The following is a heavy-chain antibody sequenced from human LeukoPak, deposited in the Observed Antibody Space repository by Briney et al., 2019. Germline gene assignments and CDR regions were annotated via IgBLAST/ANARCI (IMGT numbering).Heavy chain of an antibody. D-gene: IGHD3-10*01. CDR1: EFTVSSTY. J-gene: IGHJ3*02. CDR2: IYPGGSA. CDR3: ARDRRGGSGHAFDI. V-gene: IGHV3-53*01. Sequence: GGSLRLSCAASEFTVSSTYITWLRQAPGKGLEWVSVIYPGGSALYADSVQGRFTISRDISQNIVYLQINNLRAEDTAVYYCARDRRGGSGHAFDIWGQGTMVTVSS.